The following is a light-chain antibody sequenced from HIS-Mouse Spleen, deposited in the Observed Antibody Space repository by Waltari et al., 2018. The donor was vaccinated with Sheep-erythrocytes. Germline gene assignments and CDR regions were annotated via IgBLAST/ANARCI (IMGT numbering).Light chain of an antibody. CDR3: QAWDSSLYV. CDR2: QDN. V-gene: IGLV3-1*01. CDR1: KLGDKY. J-gene: IGLJ1*01. Sequence: SYELTQPPSVSVSPGQTASIPCSGDKLGDKYACWYQQKPGQSPVLVIYQDNKRPAGIPERFSGSNPGNTATLTISGTQAMDEADYYCQAWDSSLYVFGTGTKVTVL.